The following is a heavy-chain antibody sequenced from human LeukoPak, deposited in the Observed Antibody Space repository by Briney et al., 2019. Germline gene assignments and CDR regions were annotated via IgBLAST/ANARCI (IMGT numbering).Heavy chain of an antibody. CDR3: ARVGYSDGSPYGFDV. CDR2: IYYSGST. J-gene: IGHJ6*02. V-gene: IGHV4-30-4*01. D-gene: IGHD2-15*01. CDR1: GGSISSSSYH. Sequence: PSETLSLTCTVSGGSISSSSYHWSWIRQPPGKGLEWIGFIYYSGSTYYSPSLKSRVTISVDTSKDQFSLKVSSVTAADTAVYHCARVGYSDGSPYGFDVWGQGTTVTVSS.